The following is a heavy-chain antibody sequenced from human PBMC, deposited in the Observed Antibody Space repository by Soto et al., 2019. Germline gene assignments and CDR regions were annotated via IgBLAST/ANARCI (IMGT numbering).Heavy chain of an antibody. CDR1: GGSISSGGYY. CDR3: ASIRYFDWFGFDY. J-gene: IGHJ4*02. V-gene: IGHV4-31*03. D-gene: IGHD3-9*01. CDR2: IYYSGST. Sequence: PSETLSLTCTVSGGSISSGGYYWSWIRQHPGKGLEWTGYIYYSGSTYYNPSLKSRVTISVDTSKSQFSLKLSSVTAADTAVYYCASIRYFDWFGFDYWGQGTLVTVSS.